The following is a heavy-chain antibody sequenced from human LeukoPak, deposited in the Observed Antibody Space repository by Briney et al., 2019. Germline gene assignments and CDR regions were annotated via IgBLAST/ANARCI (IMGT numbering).Heavy chain of an antibody. CDR2: IKQDGSEK. CDR3: ARGTTLSGGYHLDP. Sequence: PGGSLRLSCAASGFTFSSYWMSWVRQAPGKGLEWVANIKQDGSEKYYVDSVKGRFTISRDNAKNSLYLQMHSLRAEDTAVYYCARGTTLSGGYHLDPWGQGTLVTVSS. D-gene: IGHD1-26*01. V-gene: IGHV3-7*01. J-gene: IGHJ5*02. CDR1: GFTFSSYW.